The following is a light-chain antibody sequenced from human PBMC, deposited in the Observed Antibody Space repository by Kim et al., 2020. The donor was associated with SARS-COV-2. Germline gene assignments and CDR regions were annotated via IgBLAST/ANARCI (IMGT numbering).Light chain of an antibody. CDR2: YES. J-gene: IGLJ1*01. CDR3: QVWDSSSDHDV. Sequence: GKTARIKGGGKKNGSKRVDGYKQKPGQAPVLVMYYESERPSGIPERFSGYNAGNTATLTSSRVEAGDEADYYCQVWDSSSDHDVFGTGTKVTVL. CDR1: KNGSKR. V-gene: IGLV3-21*04.